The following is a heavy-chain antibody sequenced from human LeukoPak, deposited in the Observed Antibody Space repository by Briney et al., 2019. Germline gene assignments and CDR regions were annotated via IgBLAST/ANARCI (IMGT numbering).Heavy chain of an antibody. CDR1: GHPISNAYY. V-gene: IGHV4-38-2*01. CDR3: ARQHDSYYYYYVAL. CDR2: LYHPDTT. J-gene: IGHJ6*03. D-gene: IGHD3-3*01. Sequence: SETLSLTCAVSGHPISNAYYWVWIRQPPGKGLEWIGSLYHPDTTYYNPSLKSRVTMSADTSRNQFSLKLSFVTAADTAVYYCARQHDSYYYYYVALLGTGTTVTVSS.